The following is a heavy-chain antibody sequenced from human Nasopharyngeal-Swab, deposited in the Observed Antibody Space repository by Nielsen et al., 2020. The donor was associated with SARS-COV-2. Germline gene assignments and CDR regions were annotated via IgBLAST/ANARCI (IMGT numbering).Heavy chain of an antibody. Sequence: SETLSLTCAVYGGSFSGYYWSWIRQPPGKGLEWIREINHSGSTNYNPSLKSRVTISVDTSKNQFSLKLSSVTAADTAVYYCARGLVNDYVWGSYRPGYYYYYMDVWGKGTTVTVSS. V-gene: IGHV4-34*01. J-gene: IGHJ6*03. D-gene: IGHD3-16*02. CDR1: GGSFSGYY. CDR2: INHSGST. CDR3: ARGLVNDYVWGSYRPGYYYYYMDV.